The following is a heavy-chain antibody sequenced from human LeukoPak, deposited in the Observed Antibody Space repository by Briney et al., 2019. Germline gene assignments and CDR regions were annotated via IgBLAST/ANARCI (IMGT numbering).Heavy chain of an antibody. Sequence: TGGSLRLSCAASGFTVSSNYMSWVRQAPGKGLEWVSALSGNSFWIYYADSVKGRFTISRDNAKNSLYLQMDSLRADDTAVYYCARKVPSAQSDFWGQGTLVTVSS. V-gene: IGHV3-21*01. CDR2: LSGNSFWI. J-gene: IGHJ4*02. CDR1: GFTVSSNY. CDR3: ARKVPSAQSDF.